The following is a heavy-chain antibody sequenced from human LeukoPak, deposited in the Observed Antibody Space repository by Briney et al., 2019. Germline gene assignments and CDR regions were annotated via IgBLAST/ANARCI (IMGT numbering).Heavy chain of an antibody. CDR3: ARDRGDYGLDY. D-gene: IGHD4-17*01. CDR1: GFPFSSYA. V-gene: IGHV3-30*04. J-gene: IGHJ4*02. Sequence: GGSRRLSCAASGFPFSSYAMHWVRQAPGKGLEWVAVISYDGSNKYYADSVKGRFTISRDNSKNTLYLQMNSLRAEDTAVYYCARDRGDYGLDYWGQGTLVTVSS. CDR2: ISYDGSNK.